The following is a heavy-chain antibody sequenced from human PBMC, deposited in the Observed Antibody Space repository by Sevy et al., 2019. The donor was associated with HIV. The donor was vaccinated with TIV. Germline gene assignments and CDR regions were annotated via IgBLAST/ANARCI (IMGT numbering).Heavy chain of an antibody. CDR1: GGSFSGYY. J-gene: IGHJ5*02. CDR3: ARGLVVYCGGDCYSAYNWFDP. D-gene: IGHD2-21*01. V-gene: IGHV4-34*01. CDR2: INHSGST. Sequence: SETLSLTCAVYGGSFSGYYWSWIRQPPGKGLEWIGEINHSGSTNYNPSLKSRVTISVDTSKNQFSLKLSSVTAADTAVYYCARGLVVYCGGDCYSAYNWFDPWGQGTLVTVSS.